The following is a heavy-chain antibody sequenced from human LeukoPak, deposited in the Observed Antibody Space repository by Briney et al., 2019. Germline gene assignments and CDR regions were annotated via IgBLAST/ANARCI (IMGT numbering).Heavy chain of an antibody. CDR1: GFTFSSYA. D-gene: IGHD6-6*01. Sequence: GGSLRLSCAASGFTFSSYAMSWVRQAPGKGLEWVSAISGSGGSTYYADSVKGRFTISRDNSKNTLYLQMNSLRAEDTAVYYCAKLGPFEYSSSSDAFDIWGQGTMVTVSS. CDR3: AKLGPFEYSSSSDAFDI. CDR2: ISGSGGST. J-gene: IGHJ3*02. V-gene: IGHV3-23*01.